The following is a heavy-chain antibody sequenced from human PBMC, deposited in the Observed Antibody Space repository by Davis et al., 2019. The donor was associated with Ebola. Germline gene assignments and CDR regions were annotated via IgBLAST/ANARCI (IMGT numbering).Heavy chain of an antibody. Sequence: PGGSLRPSCVVPGFTFSDHYMSWIRQAPGKGLEWVSYISSSTYTKYAAFGKGRFTISRDNARNSLYLHMNSLGAEDTAVYYCAREARYCSGGSCYRHYYFDYWGQGTLVTVSS. V-gene: IGHV3-11*06. CDR1: GFTFSDHY. D-gene: IGHD2-15*01. CDR2: ISSSTYT. J-gene: IGHJ4*02. CDR3: AREARYCSGGSCYRHYYFDY.